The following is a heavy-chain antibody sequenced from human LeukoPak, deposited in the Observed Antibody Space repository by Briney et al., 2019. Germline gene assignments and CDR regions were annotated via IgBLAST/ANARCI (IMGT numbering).Heavy chain of an antibody. J-gene: IGHJ4*02. V-gene: IGHV4-34*01. CDR1: GGSFSGCY. D-gene: IGHD3-10*01. CDR2: INHSGST. Sequence: PSETLSLTCAVYGGSFSGCYWSWIRQPPGKGLEWIGEINHSGSTNYNPSLKSRVTISVDTSKNQFSLKLSSVTAADTAVYYCAIVRHLITRGRGVISHWGQGTLVTVSS. CDR3: AIVRHLITRGRGVISH.